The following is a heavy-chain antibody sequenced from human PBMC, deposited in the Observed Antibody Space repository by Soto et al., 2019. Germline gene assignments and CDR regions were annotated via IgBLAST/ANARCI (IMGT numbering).Heavy chain of an antibody. CDR3: ASRYYDFWSGYLNGMDV. J-gene: IGHJ6*02. D-gene: IGHD3-3*01. CDR1: GFTFSSYW. V-gene: IGHV3-7*03. Sequence: GGSLRLSCAASGFTFSSYWMSWVRQAPGKGLEWVANIKQDGSEKYYVDSVKGRFTISRDNAKNSLYLQMNSLRAEDTAVYYCASRYYDFWSGYLNGMDVWGQGTTVTVSS. CDR2: IKQDGSEK.